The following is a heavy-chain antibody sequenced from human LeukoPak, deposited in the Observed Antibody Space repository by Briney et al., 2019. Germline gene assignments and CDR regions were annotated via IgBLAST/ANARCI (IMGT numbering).Heavy chain of an antibody. J-gene: IGHJ3*02. CDR2: IYYSGST. CDR1: GGSISSSSHY. CDR3: VREGWQWLVHAFDI. V-gene: IGHV4-39*07. D-gene: IGHD6-19*01. Sequence: SETLSLTCTVSGGSISSSSHYWGWIRQPPGKGLEWIGNIYYSGSTYYKSSLKSRVAISVDTSKNQFSLKLSSVTAADTAVYYCVREGWQWLVHAFDIWGQGTMVTGSS.